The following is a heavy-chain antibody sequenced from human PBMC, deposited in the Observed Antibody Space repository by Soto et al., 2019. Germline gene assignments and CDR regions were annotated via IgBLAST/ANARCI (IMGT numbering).Heavy chain of an antibody. CDR2: IFPGNSET. CDR3: ARRGHNPIYHYYGMDV. Sequence: EVQLVQSGTEVKKPGESLQISCKGSGYSVASYWIGWARQLPGKGLEWMGIIFPGNSETKFSPSFQGQVTFSADRSINTAYLQWSSLKASDTAIYYCARRGHNPIYHYYGMDVWGQGTTVTVSS. CDR1: GYSVASYW. D-gene: IGHD3-9*01. J-gene: IGHJ6*02. V-gene: IGHV5-51*01.